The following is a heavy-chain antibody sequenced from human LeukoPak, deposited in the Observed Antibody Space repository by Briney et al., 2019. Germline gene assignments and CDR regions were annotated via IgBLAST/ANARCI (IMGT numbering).Heavy chain of an antibody. CDR1: GGTFSSYA. Sequence: GASVKVSCKASGGTFSSYAISWVRQAPGQGLEWMGRIIPIFGTANYAQKFQGRVTITTDESTSTAYMGLSSLRSEDTAVYYCARGYYDSSGYYYGAFDYWGQGTLVTVSS. J-gene: IGHJ4*02. V-gene: IGHV1-69*05. CDR3: ARGYYDSSGYYYGAFDY. CDR2: IIPIFGTA. D-gene: IGHD3-22*01.